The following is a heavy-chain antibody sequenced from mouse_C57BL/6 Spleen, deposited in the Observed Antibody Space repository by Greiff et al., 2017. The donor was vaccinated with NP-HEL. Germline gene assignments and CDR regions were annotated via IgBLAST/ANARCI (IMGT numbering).Heavy chain of an antibody. J-gene: IGHJ3*01. CDR2: IHPNSGST. D-gene: IGHD2-4*01. Sequence: VQLQQSGAELVKPGASVKLSCKASGYTFTSYWMHWVKQRPGQGLEWIGMIHPNSGSTNYNEKFKSKATLTVDKSSSTAYMQLSSLTSEDSAVYYCARGGYYDYDGFAYWGQGTLVTVSA. CDR1: GYTFTSYW. CDR3: ARGGYYDYDGFAY. V-gene: IGHV1-64*01.